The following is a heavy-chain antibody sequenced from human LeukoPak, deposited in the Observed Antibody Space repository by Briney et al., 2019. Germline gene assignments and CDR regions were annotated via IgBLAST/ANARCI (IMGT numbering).Heavy chain of an antibody. CDR1: GFTFSSYE. CDR3: ARFKTGTYFDY. V-gene: IGHV3-48*03. J-gene: IGHJ4*02. Sequence: GGSLRLSCAASGFTFSSYEMNWVRQAPGKGLEWVSYISSSGSNIKYADSVKGRFTISRDNAKNSLYLQMNSLRAEDTAVYYCARFKTGTYFDYWGQGTLVTVSS. CDR2: ISSSGSNI. D-gene: IGHD3-9*01.